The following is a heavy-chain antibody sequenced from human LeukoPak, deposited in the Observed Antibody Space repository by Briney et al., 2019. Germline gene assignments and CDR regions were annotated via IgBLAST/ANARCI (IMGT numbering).Heavy chain of an antibody. CDR3: ARDPSRPYSSSWLDY. D-gene: IGHD6-13*01. V-gene: IGHV3-21*01. Sequence: PGGSLRLSCSASGFTFSSHSMNWVRQAPGKGLEWVSSISGSSYYIYYADSMKGRITISRDNAKNSLYLQMNSLRAEDTAVYYCARDPSRPYSSSWLDYWGQGTLVTVSS. J-gene: IGHJ4*02. CDR2: ISGSSYYI. CDR1: GFTFSSHS.